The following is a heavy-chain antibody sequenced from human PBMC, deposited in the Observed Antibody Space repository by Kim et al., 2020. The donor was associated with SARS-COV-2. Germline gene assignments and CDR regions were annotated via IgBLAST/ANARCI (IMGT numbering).Heavy chain of an antibody. CDR3: AKGGGSGERGP. CDR1: GFTFSNYA. Sequence: GGSLRLSCAASGFTFSNYAMNWVRQAPGKGLEWVSGILGNGGTTYYADSVKGRFTISRDNPKNTLYLQVNSLRAEDTAVYYCAKGGGSGERGPWGQGTLVTVSA. D-gene: IGHD3-10*01. V-gene: IGHV3-23*01. J-gene: IGHJ5*02. CDR2: ILGNGGTT.